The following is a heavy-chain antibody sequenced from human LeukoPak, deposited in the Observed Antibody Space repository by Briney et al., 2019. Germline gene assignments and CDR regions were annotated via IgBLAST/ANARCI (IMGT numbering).Heavy chain of an antibody. V-gene: IGHV4-39*07. Sequence: PSETLSLTCTVSGGSISSSSYYWGWIRQPPGKGLEWIGGIYYSGSTYYNPSLKSRVTISVDTSKNQFSLKLSSVTAADTAVYYCAGRLRRGYSFDADYDAFDIWGQGAMVTVSS. CDR3: AGRLRRGYSFDADYDAFDI. CDR2: IYYSGST. J-gene: IGHJ3*02. D-gene: IGHD5-18*01. CDR1: GGSISSSSYY.